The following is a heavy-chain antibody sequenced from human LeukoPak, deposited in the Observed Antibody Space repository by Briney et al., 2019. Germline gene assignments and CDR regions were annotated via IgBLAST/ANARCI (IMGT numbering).Heavy chain of an antibody. D-gene: IGHD6-13*01. CDR2: ISYDGSNK. J-gene: IGHJ4*02. V-gene: IGHV3-30-3*01. CDR3: ARELAAAGKSFDY. CDR1: GFIFSSYA. Sequence: GGSLRLSCVASGFIFSSYAMHWVRQAPGKGLEWVAVISYDGSNKYYADSVKGRFTISRDNSKNTLYVQMNSLRAEDTAVYYCARELAAAGKSFDYWGQGTLVTVSS.